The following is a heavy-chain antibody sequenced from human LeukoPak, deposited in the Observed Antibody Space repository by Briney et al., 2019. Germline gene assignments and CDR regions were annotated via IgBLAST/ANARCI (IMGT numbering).Heavy chain of an antibody. CDR3: ARFRYDSSGYNCFDY. J-gene: IGHJ4*02. CDR1: GGSISSYD. V-gene: IGHV4-4*07. CDR2: IYTSGST. Sequence: PSETLSLTCTASGGSISSYDWCWIRQPAGKGLEYIGRIYTSGSTNYNPSHKRRVNMSVNTSKNKSSLKLTSVTAADTAVYYGARFRYDSSGYNCFDYWGQGTLVTVSS. D-gene: IGHD3-22*01.